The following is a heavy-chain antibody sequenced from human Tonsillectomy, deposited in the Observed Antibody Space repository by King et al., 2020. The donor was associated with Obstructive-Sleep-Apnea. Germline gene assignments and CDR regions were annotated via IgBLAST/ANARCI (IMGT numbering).Heavy chain of an antibody. CDR2: IRYDGSNE. J-gene: IGHJ6*02. Sequence: VQLVESGGGVVQPGRSLRLSCAASGFPFSSFGMHWVRQAPGKGLEWVAFIRYDGSNEYYADSVNGRFTISRDNSKNTLYLHMNSLRAEDTAVYYCAKVVWFGDLLRPLGLEGMDVWGQGTTITVSS. D-gene: IGHD3-10*01. CDR3: AKVVWFGDLLRPLGLEGMDV. V-gene: IGHV3-30*02. CDR1: GFPFSSFG.